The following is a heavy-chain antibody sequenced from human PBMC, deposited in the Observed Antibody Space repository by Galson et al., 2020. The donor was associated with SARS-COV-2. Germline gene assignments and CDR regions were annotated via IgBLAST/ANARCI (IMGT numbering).Heavy chain of an antibody. J-gene: IGHJ4*02. CDR3: ATWGGYYFGY. Sequence: SETLSLTCAVYGGSFSGYYWTWIRQPPGKGLEWIGEINHSGSSNYNPSLKSRVTMSVDTSKNQFSLKLSSVTAADTAMYYCATWGGYYFGYWGQGTLVTVSS. V-gene: IGHV4-34*01. CDR1: GGSFSGYY. D-gene: IGHD3-16*01. CDR2: INHSGSS.